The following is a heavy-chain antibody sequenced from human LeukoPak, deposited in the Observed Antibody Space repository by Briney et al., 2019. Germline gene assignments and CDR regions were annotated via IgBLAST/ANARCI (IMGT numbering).Heavy chain of an antibody. D-gene: IGHD6-19*01. J-gene: IGHJ4*02. CDR2: IYYSGST. V-gene: IGHV4-31*03. Sequence: SETLSLTCTVSGVSISSGGYYWSWIRQHPGKGLEWIGYIYYSGSTYYNPSLKSRVTISVDTSKNQFSLKLSSVTAADTAVYYCAREVVVAGKGGFDYWGQGTLVTVSS. CDR1: GVSISSGGYY. CDR3: AREVVVAGKGGFDY.